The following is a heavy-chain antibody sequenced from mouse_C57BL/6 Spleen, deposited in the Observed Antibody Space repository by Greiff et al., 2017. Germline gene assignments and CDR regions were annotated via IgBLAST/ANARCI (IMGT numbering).Heavy chain of an antibody. CDR1: GYTFTSYW. CDR2: IYPGSGST. D-gene: IGHD3-1*01. V-gene: IGHV1-55*01. J-gene: IGHJ3*01. Sequence: QVQLQQPGAELVKPGASVKMSCKASGYTFTSYWITWVKQRPGQGLEWIGDIYPGSGSTNYNEKFKSKATLTVDTSSSTAYMQLSSLTSEDSAVYYCARRGEIARKPFAYWGQGTLVTVSA. CDR3: ARRGEIARKPFAY.